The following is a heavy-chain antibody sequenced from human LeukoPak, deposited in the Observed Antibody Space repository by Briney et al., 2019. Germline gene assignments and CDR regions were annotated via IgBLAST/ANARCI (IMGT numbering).Heavy chain of an antibody. CDR2: ICYDGSNK. CDR3: ARDREDYYDSSGYYYRALDY. CDR1: GFTFSSYG. V-gene: IGHV3-33*01. D-gene: IGHD3-22*01. J-gene: IGHJ4*02. Sequence: GGSLRLSCAASGFTFSSYGMHWVRQAPGKGLEWVAVICYDGSNKYYADSVKGRFTISRDNSKNTLYLQMNGLRAEDTAVYYCARDREDYYDSSGYYYRALDYWGQGTLVTVSS.